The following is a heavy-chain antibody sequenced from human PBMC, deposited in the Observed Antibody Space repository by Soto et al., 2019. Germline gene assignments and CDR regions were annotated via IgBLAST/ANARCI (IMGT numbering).Heavy chain of an antibody. CDR2: ISGSGGST. V-gene: IGHV3-23*01. J-gene: IGHJ5*02. CDR1: GFTFSSYA. CDR3: ARCAAPGYYGSGWFDP. D-gene: IGHD3-10*01. Sequence: GGSLRLSCAASGFTFSSYAMSWVRQAPGKGLEWVSAISGSGGSTYYADSVKGRFTISRDNSKNTLYLQMNSVRAEDTAVAFCARCAAPGYYGSGWFDPWGQGTLVTVSS.